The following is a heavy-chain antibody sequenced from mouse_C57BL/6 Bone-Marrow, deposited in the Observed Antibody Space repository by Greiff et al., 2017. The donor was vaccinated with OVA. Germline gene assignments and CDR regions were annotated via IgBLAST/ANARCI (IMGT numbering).Heavy chain of an antibody. CDR3: ARGDYSGSSYYFDV. V-gene: IGHV14-3*01. Sequence: VQLQQSVAELVRPGASVKLSCTASGYNIKNSYMNWVKQRPEQGLEWIGRIDPGNGNTKYAPKFQGKATITADTSSNTAYLQLSSLTSEDPAIYYCARGDYSGSSYYFDVWGTGTTVTVSS. CDR2: IDPGNGNT. CDR1: GYNIKNSY. J-gene: IGHJ1*03. D-gene: IGHD1-1*01.